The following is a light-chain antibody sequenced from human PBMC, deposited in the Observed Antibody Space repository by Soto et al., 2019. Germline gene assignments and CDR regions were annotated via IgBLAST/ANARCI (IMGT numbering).Light chain of an antibody. Sequence: EIVLTQSPATLSLSPGERATLSCRASQSVSSSLAWYQQKPGQAPRLLIYDASNRATGIPARFSGSGSGTDFTLTISSLEPEDFAVYYCQQRRSWPLTFGGGTKVEI. CDR3: QQRRSWPLT. V-gene: IGKV3-11*01. CDR1: QSVSSS. CDR2: DAS. J-gene: IGKJ4*01.